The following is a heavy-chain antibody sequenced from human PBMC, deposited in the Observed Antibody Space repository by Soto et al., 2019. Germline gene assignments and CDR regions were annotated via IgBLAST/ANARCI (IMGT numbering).Heavy chain of an antibody. CDR2: IKQDGSEK. V-gene: IGHV3-7*01. Sequence: GGSLRLSCAASGFTFSSYWMSWVRQAPGKGLEWVANIKQDGSEKYYVDSVKGRFTISRDNAKNSLYLQMNSLRAEDTAVYYCASIHSSGWYLFDYWGQGTLVTVSS. CDR3: ASIHSSGWYLFDY. CDR1: GFTFSSYW. J-gene: IGHJ4*02. D-gene: IGHD6-19*01.